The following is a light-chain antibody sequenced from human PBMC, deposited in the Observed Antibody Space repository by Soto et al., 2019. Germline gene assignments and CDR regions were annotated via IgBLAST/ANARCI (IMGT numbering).Light chain of an antibody. CDR1: QSISKY. J-gene: IGKJ1*01. V-gene: IGKV1-39*01. Sequence: DIPMTQSPSSLSASVGDRVTITCRASQSISKYLSWFQQKPGKAPKLLIYATSSLQSGVPSRFSGSGSGTDFTLTISSLQPEHFATYYCQQSDSTPPWTFGQGTKVEIK. CDR3: QQSDSTPPWT. CDR2: ATS.